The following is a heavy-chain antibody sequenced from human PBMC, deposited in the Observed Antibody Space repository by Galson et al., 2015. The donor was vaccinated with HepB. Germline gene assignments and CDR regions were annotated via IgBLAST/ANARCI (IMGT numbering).Heavy chain of an antibody. CDR3: ARGSNNFDS. J-gene: IGHJ4*02. CDR2: ISAYNGDT. CDR1: SYTFNSYG. D-gene: IGHD4/OR15-4a*01. V-gene: IGHV1-18*01. Sequence: SVKVSCKASSYTFNSYGVTWVRQAPGQGLEWMGWISAYNGDTNYPQKFRGRVTMTSDTSTSTAYMELRNLRSDDTAVYYCARGSNNFDSWGQGTLVTVSS.